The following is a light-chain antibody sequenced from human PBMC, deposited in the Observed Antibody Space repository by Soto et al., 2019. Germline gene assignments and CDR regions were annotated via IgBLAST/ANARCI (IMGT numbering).Light chain of an antibody. CDR2: DVR. CDR3: SSYTTISTNV. Sequence: QSALTQPASVSGSPGQSITISCTGTSSDVGGYNYVSWYQQHPGKAPKLMIYDVRNRPSGVSNRFSGSKSVHTASLTISGLQAEDEADYYCSSYTTISTNVFGTGTKLTVL. CDR1: SSDVGGYNY. J-gene: IGLJ1*01. V-gene: IGLV2-14*01.